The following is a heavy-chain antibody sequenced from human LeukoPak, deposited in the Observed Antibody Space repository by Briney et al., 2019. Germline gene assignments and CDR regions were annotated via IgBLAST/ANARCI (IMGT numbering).Heavy chain of an antibody. Sequence: GGSLRLSCAASGFTFSSYAMHWVRQAPGKGLGWVAVISYDGSNKYYADSVKGRFTISRDNSKNTLYLQMNSLRAEDTAVYYCARVCIWSGVNWGQGTLVTVSS. CDR3: ARVCIWSGVN. V-gene: IGHV3-30-3*01. J-gene: IGHJ4*02. CDR2: ISYDGSNK. CDR1: GFTFSSYA. D-gene: IGHD2-15*01.